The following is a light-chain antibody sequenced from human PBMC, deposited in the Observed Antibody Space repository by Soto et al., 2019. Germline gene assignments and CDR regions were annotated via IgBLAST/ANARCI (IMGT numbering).Light chain of an antibody. Sequence: DIQMTQSPSSLSASVGDRVTITCRASQSISSFLNWHQHKPGKAPKFLIYGASRLQSGVPSRFSGSGSGTDFALTISSLQPEDFAAYYRQQGYSTPITFGQGTRLDIK. V-gene: IGKV1-39*01. CDR3: QQGYSTPIT. J-gene: IGKJ5*01. CDR2: GAS. CDR1: QSISSF.